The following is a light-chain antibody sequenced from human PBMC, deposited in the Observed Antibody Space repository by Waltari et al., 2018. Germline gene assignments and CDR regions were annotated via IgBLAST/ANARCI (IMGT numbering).Light chain of an antibody. V-gene: IGKV2-28*01. J-gene: IGKJ1*01. CDR2: LGS. CDR3: MQALQSPWS. CDR1: QNLLHTNGYNY. Sequence: DVEVTQSPLSLPVTPGEPASISCRSSQNLLHTNGYNYLDWYLQKPGQPPQLLIFLGSNRASGVPDRFSGSGSGTEFTLKISRVEAEDVGVYYCMQALQSPWSFGQGTKVDI.